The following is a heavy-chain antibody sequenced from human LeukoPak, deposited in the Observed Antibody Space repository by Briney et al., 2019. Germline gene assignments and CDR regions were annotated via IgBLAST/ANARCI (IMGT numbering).Heavy chain of an antibody. J-gene: IGHJ3*02. Sequence: SETLSLTCTVSGGSISSGGYYWSWIRQPPGKGLEWIGYIYHSGSTYYNPSLKSRVTISVDRSKNQFSLKLSSVTAADTAVYYCAREGEEGDIVVVPAANSVDAFDIWGQGTMVTVSS. CDR2: IYHSGST. D-gene: IGHD2-2*01. V-gene: IGHV4-30-2*01. CDR3: AREGEEGDIVVVPAANSVDAFDI. CDR1: GGSISSGGYY.